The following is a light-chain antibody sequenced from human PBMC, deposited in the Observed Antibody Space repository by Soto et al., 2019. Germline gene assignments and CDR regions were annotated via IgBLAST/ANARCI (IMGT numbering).Light chain of an antibody. V-gene: IGKV1-5*01. J-gene: IGKJ3*01. CDR1: QSISSW. CDR2: DAS. Sequence: DIQMTQSPSTLSASVGDRVTITCRASQSISSWLAWYQQKPGKAPKLLIYDASSLESGVPSRFSGSGSGTEFTLTISSLQPDDFATYYCQQYTGVTFGPGTKVDIK. CDR3: QQYTGVT.